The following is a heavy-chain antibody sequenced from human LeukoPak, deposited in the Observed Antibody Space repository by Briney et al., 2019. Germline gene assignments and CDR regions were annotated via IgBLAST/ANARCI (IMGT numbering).Heavy chain of an antibody. D-gene: IGHD3-9*01. CDR2: IIPIFGTA. Sequence: GASVKVSCKASGGTFSSYGISWVRQAPGQGLEWMGGIIPIFGTANYAQKFQGRVTITADESTSTAYMELSSLRSEDTAVYYCAREYYDILTGYKFVPWGQGTLVTVSS. V-gene: IGHV1-69*13. J-gene: IGHJ5*02. CDR1: GGTFSSYG. CDR3: AREYYDILTGYKFVP.